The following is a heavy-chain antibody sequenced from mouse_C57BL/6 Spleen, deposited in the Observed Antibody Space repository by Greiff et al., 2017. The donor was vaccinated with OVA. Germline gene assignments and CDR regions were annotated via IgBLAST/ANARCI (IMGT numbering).Heavy chain of an antibody. D-gene: IGHD2-3*01. J-gene: IGHJ2*01. CDR2: IYWDDDK. Sequence: QVTLKESGPGILQSSQTLSLTCSFSGFSLSTSGMGVSWIRQPSGKGLEWLAHIYWDDDKSYNPSLKSRLTISKDTSRNQVFLKITSVDTADTATYYGARRALYDGYYVGFDYWGQGTTLTVSS. CDR1: GFSLSTSGMG. V-gene: IGHV8-12*01. CDR3: ARRALYDGYYVGFDY.